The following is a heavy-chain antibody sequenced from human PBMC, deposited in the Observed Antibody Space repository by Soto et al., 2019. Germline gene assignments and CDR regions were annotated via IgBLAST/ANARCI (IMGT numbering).Heavy chain of an antibody. J-gene: IGHJ6*02. CDR2: IIAYNGNT. Sequence: QVQLVQSGAEVKKPGASVKVSCKASGYTFTSYGISWVRQAPGQGLEWMGWIIAYNGNTNYAQKLQGRVTMNTDTYTSTAYMELRIMRSEDTAVYYCARSKVCLGSGRNYYYYGMDVWGQGTTVTVSS. CDR3: ARSKVCLGSGRNYYYYGMDV. D-gene: IGHD3-10*01. V-gene: IGHV1-18*01. CDR1: GYTFTSYG.